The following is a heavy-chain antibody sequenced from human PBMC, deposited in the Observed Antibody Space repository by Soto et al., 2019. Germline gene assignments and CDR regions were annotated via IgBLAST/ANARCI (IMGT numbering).Heavy chain of an antibody. J-gene: IGHJ4*02. V-gene: IGHV4-31*03. CDR1: GGSISSGGYY. D-gene: IGHD4-17*01. Sequence: SETLSLTCTVSGGSISSGGYYWSWIRQHPGKGLEWIGYIYYSGSTYYNPSLKSRVTISVDTSKNQFSLKLSSVTAADTAVYYCARDRRWTGTTVFNYWGQGTLVTVSS. CDR3: ARDRRWTGTTVFNY. CDR2: IYYSGST.